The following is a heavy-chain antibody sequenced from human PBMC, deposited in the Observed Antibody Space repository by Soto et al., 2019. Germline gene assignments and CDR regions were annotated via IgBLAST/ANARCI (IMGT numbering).Heavy chain of an antibody. J-gene: IGHJ5*02. Sequence: QVQLQESGPGLVKPSQTLSLTCTVSGGSISSGGYYWSWIRQHPGKGLEWIGYIYHSGSTYYNPSHRSRVTLSVDTSMKQFSLKLSSVTAADTAVYYCARGAVPGWFDPWGQGTLVTVSS. CDR1: GGSISSGGYY. CDR2: IYHSGST. V-gene: IGHV4-31*03. CDR3: ARGAVPGWFDP.